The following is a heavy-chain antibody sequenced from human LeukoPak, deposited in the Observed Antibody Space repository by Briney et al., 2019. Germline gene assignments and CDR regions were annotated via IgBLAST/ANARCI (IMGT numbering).Heavy chain of an antibody. CDR1: GASINSDSFY. CDR3: ASTPYSHEWELLGYFDF. J-gene: IGHJ4*02. D-gene: IGHD1-26*01. V-gene: IGHV4-39*01. CDR2: SSYNGNT. Sequence: SETLSLTCTVSGASINSDSFYWAWIRQSPGTGLDWIGTSSYNGNTYYNASVKSRASISVDPSKNQISLKLSSVTAADTAIYYCASTPYSHEWELLGYFDFWGQGTRVAVSS.